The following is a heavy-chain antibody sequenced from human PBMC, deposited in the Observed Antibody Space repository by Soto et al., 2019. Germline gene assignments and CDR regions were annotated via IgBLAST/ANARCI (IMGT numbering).Heavy chain of an antibody. J-gene: IGHJ3*02. CDR3: AREDGYRGGDAVDI. V-gene: IGHV3-66*01. CDR1: GFTVSSNY. D-gene: IGHD5-12*01. Sequence: EVQLVESGGGLVQPGGSLRLSCAASGFTVSSNYMSWVRQAPGKGLEWVSVIYSGGSTYYADSVKGRFTISRDNSKNTLYLQMNSLRAEDTAVYYCAREDGYRGGDAVDIWGQGTMVTVSS. CDR2: IYSGGST.